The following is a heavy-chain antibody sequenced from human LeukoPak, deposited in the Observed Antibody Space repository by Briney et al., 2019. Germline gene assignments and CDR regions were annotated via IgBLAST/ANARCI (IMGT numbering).Heavy chain of an antibody. CDR3: AKGIRSGYYYYYMDV. V-gene: IGHV3-53*05. J-gene: IGHJ6*03. Sequence: GGSLRLSCAASGFTVSSNYMSWVRQAPGKGLEWVSVIYSGGSTYYADSVKGRFTISRDNSKNTLYLQMNSLRAEDTAIYYCAKGIRSGYYYYYMDVWGKGTTVTVSS. CDR2: IYSGGST. CDR1: GFTVSSNY. D-gene: IGHD3-3*02.